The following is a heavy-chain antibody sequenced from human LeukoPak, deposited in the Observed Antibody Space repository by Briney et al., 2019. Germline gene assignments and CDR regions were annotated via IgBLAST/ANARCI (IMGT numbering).Heavy chain of an antibody. CDR2: IYYSGST. V-gene: IGHV4-59*11. CDR3: ARMRGSGIDY. J-gene: IGHJ4*02. CDR1: GGSISSHY. D-gene: IGHD3-10*01. Sequence: SETLSLTCTVSGGSISSHYWSWIRQPPGKGLEWIGYIYYSGSTNYNPSLKSRVTISVDTSKNQLSLKLSSVTAADTAVYYCARMRGSGIDYWGQGTLVTVSS.